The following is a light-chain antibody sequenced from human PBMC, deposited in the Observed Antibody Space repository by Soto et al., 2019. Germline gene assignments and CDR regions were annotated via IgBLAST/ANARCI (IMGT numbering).Light chain of an antibody. CDR2: GAS. V-gene: IGKV3-20*01. CDR3: QQCGDSPLT. J-gene: IGKJ4*01. CDR1: QSIRSNY. Sequence: EIVLTQSPRTLSLSPGERATLSCRASQSIRSNYLAWYQQKRGQAPSLLIYGASSRATGIPDRFSGSGSGTDFTLTISSLQPEDFAAYYCQQCGDSPLTFGGGTRVEIE.